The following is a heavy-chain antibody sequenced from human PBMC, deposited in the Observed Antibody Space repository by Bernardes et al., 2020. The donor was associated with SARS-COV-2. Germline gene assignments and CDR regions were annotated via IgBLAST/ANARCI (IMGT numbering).Heavy chain of an antibody. CDR1: GGSISSGSYY. V-gene: IGHV4-61*02. CDR3: ARENFYGSGSFFIDY. D-gene: IGHD3-10*01. CDR2: IYTSGST. Sequence: SETLSLTCTVSGGSISSGSYYWSWIRQPAGKGLEWIGRIYTSGSTNYNPSLKSRVTISVDTSKNQFSLKLSSVTAADTAVYYCARENFYGSGSFFIDYWGQGTLVTVSS. J-gene: IGHJ4*02.